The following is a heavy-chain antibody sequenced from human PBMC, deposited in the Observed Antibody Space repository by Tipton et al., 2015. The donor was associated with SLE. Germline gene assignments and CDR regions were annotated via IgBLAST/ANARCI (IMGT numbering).Heavy chain of an antibody. CDR2: IYYSGSS. Sequence: TLSLTCTVSGGSISSYYWSWIRQPPGKGLEWIGYIYYSGSSNYNPSLKSRVTISVDTSKNQFSLKLSSVTAADTAVYYCARGLGPLGNWGQGTLVTVSS. D-gene: IGHD3-10*01. CDR3: ARGLGPLGN. J-gene: IGHJ4*02. V-gene: IGHV4-59*08. CDR1: GGSISSYY.